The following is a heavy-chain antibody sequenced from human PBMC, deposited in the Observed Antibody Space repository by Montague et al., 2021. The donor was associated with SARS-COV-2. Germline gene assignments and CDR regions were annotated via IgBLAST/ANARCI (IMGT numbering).Heavy chain of an antibody. D-gene: IGHD6-13*01. V-gene: IGHV4-31*03. CDR1: GGSISSGGYY. CDR3: AIVVGWYSCSWFDY. J-gene: IGHJ4*02. CDR2: IYYSGST. Sequence: TLSLTCTVSGGSISSGGYYWSWIRPHPGKGLEWIGYIYYSGSTYYNPSLKSRVTISVDTSKNQFSLKLSSVTAAATAVYYCAIVVGWYSCSWFDYWGQGTLGTGSS.